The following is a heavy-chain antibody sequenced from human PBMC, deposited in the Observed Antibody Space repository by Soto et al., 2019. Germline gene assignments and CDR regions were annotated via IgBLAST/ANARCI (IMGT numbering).Heavy chain of an antibody. D-gene: IGHD3-3*01. CDR2: IYYSGST. CDR3: ARDKRITIFGVVIEGDPTDYYGMDV. Sequence: SETLSLTCTVSGGSISRGDYYWSWIRQPPGKGLEWIGYIYYSGSTYYNPSLKSRVTISVDTSKNQFSLKLSSVTAADTAVYYCARDKRITIFGVVIEGDPTDYYGMDVRGQGTTVTVSS. J-gene: IGHJ6*02. V-gene: IGHV4-30-4*01. CDR1: GGSISRGDYY.